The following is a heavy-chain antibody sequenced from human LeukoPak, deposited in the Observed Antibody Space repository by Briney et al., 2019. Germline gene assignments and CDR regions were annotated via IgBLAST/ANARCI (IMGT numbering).Heavy chain of an antibody. CDR3: AKDSAMGNYDYVWGSYRYSYFDY. J-gene: IGHJ4*02. V-gene: IGHV3-23*01. D-gene: IGHD3-16*02. Sequence: PGGSLRLSCAAYGFTFSSYAMSWVRQAPGKGLEWVSAISGSGGSTYYADSVKGRFTISRDNSKNTLYLQMNSLRAEDTAVYYCAKDSAMGNYDYVWGSYRYSYFDYWGQGTLVTVSS. CDR1: GFTFSSYA. CDR2: ISGSGGST.